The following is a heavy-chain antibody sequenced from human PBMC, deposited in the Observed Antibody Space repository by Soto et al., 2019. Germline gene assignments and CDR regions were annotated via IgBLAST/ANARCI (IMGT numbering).Heavy chain of an antibody. J-gene: IGHJ6*02. V-gene: IGHV3-23*01. CDR1: GFTFSSYA. CDR2: ISGSGGST. D-gene: IGHD3-3*01. CDR3: AKGQVWSCYYLYYYYGMDV. Sequence: GGSLRLSCAASGFTFSSYAMSWVRQAPGKGLEWVSAISGSGGSTYYADSVKGRFTISRDNSKNTLYLQMNSLRAEDTAVYYCAKGQVWSCYYLYYYYGMDVRGQGTTVTVSS.